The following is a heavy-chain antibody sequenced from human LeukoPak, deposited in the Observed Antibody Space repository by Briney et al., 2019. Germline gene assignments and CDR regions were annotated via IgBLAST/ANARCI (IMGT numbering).Heavy chain of an antibody. Sequence: PGGSLRLSCAASGFTFSSYSMNWVRQAPGKGLEWVSYISSSSSTIYYADSVKGRFTISRDNAKNSLYLQMNSLRAEDTAVYYCARENYGGKMSYWGQGTLVTVSS. CDR3: ARENYGGKMSY. V-gene: IGHV3-48*01. D-gene: IGHD4-23*01. J-gene: IGHJ4*02. CDR2: ISSSSSTI. CDR1: GFTFSSYS.